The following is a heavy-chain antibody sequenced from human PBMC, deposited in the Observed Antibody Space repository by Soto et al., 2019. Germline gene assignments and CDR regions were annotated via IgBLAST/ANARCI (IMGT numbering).Heavy chain of an antibody. Sequence: QITLKESGPTLVKPTQPLTLTCSFSGFSLSTSGVGVGWIRQPPGKALEWLTLIYWDDDKRYSPSLKSRLTITKDTSKNQVVLTMTNMDPVDTATYYCAHNGRRGDFWNGYYTGSPAKEAFDVWGQGTMVTVSS. CDR1: GFSLSTSGVG. V-gene: IGHV2-5*02. CDR2: IYWDDDK. D-gene: IGHD3-3*01. CDR3: AHNGRRGDFWNGYYTGSPAKEAFDV. J-gene: IGHJ3*01.